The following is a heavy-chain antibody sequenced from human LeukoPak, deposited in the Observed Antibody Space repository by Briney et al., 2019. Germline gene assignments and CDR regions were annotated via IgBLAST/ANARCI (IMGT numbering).Heavy chain of an antibody. CDR2: IYTSGST. J-gene: IGHJ4*02. CDR3: ARREWQYSSSWSDY. V-gene: IGHV4-61*02. D-gene: IGHD6-13*01. Sequence: SETLSLTCTVSGGSISSGSYYWSWIRQPAGKGLEWIVRIYTSGSTNYNPSLKSRVTISVDTSKNQFSLKLSSVTAADTAVYYCARREWQYSSSWSDYWGQGTLVTVSS. CDR1: GGSISSGSYY.